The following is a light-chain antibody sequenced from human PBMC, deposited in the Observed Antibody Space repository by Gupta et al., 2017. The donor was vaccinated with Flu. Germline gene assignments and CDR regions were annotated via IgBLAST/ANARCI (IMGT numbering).Light chain of an antibody. Sequence: QAGLTQPPSVSKDLRQTATLTCTGNSNNVGNQGAAWLQQHQGHPPKLLSYRNYNLPSGISERFSASRSGNTASLTITGLQPEDEADYYCSAWDSSLSAWVFGGGTKLTVL. CDR3: SAWDSSLSAWV. CDR1: SNNVGNQG. J-gene: IGLJ3*02. CDR2: RNY. V-gene: IGLV10-54*04.